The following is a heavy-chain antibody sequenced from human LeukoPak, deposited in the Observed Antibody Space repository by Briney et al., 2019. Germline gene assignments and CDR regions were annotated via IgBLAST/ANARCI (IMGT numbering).Heavy chain of an antibody. CDR1: GFTFSSYA. CDR3: AKGGYYYDSSGYYPVQH. CDR2: ISYDGSNK. Sequence: GGSLRLSCAASGFTFSSYAMHWVRQAPGKGLEWVAVISYDGSNKYYADSVKGRFTISRDNSKNTLYLQMNSLRAEDTAVYYCAKGGYYYDSSGYYPVQHWGQGTLVTVSS. D-gene: IGHD3-22*01. V-gene: IGHV3-30-3*01. J-gene: IGHJ1*01.